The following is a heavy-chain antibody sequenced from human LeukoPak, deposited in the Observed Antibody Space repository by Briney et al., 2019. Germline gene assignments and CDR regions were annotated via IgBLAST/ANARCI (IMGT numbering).Heavy chain of an antibody. D-gene: IGHD2-15*01. Sequence: GGSLRLSCAASGFTFSSYAMSWVRQAPGKGLEWVSAISGSGGSTYYADSVKGRFTISRDNSKNTLYLQMNSLRAADTAVYYCAKDFTSSRYCSGGSCFPYFDYWGQGTLVTVSS. CDR2: ISGSGGST. V-gene: IGHV3-23*01. CDR1: GFTFSSYA. J-gene: IGHJ4*02. CDR3: AKDFTSSRYCSGGSCFPYFDY.